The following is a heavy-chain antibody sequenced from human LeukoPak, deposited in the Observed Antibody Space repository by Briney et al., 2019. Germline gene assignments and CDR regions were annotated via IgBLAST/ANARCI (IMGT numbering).Heavy chain of an antibody. Sequence: GGSLRLSCAASGFTFSSYRMNWVRQAPGKGLEWVSYISSSSSTIYYADSVKGRFTISRDNAKNSLYLQMNSLRAEDTAVYYCARARDSSGWYTDGFDIWGQGTMVTVSS. D-gene: IGHD6-19*01. CDR1: GFTFSSYR. J-gene: IGHJ3*02. V-gene: IGHV3-48*04. CDR2: ISSSSSTI. CDR3: ARARDSSGWYTDGFDI.